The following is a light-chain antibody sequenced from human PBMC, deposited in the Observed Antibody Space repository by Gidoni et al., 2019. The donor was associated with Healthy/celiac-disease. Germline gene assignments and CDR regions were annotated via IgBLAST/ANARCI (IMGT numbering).Light chain of an antibody. CDR1: QSVSSSY. V-gene: IGKV3-20*01. J-gene: IGKJ4*01. CDR2: GAS. CDR3: QQYGSSPFT. Sequence: ELVLTQSPGTLSLSPGERATLPCRASQSVSSSYLAWYQQKPGQAPRLLIYGASSRATGIPDRFSGSGSGTDFTLTISRLEPEDIAVYYCQQYGSSPFTFGGXTKVEIK.